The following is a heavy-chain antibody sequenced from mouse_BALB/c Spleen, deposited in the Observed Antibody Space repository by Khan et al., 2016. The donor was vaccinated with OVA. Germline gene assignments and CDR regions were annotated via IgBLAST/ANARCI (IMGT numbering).Heavy chain of an antibody. V-gene: IGHV1S41*01. CDR1: GYTFTSYW. Sequence: DLVMPGAAVTLSCKASGYTFTSYWINWIKQRPGQGLEWIGRIAPGSGSTSSNDMFKGKATLTVDASSSTAYIQLSSLSSEDSAVYFCDISNYFGSVHYALVCWGQRTSATVSS. CDR3: DISNYFGSVHYALVC. J-gene: IGHJ4*01. D-gene: IGHD1-1*01. CDR2: IAPGSGST.